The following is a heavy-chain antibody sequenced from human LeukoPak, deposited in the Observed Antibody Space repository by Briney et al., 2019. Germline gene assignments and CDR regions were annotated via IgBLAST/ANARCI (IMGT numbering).Heavy chain of an antibody. V-gene: IGHV4-31*03. D-gene: IGHD1-26*01. J-gene: IGHJ4*02. Sequence: SETLSLTCTVSGGSVSRGGYYWNWIRQHPGKGLEWIGFTSYSEGTYYNPSLMSRITISVDRSQNQFSLKMRDVTAADTAVYFCATADWESFYFDSRGQGALVAVSS. CDR3: ATADWESFYFDS. CDR1: GGSVSRGGYY. CDR2: TSYSEGT.